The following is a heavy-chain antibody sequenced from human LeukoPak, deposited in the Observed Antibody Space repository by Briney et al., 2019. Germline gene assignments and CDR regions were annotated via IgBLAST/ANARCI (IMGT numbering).Heavy chain of an antibody. Sequence: PSETLSLTCTVSGGSISSSTYYWGWIRQPPGKGLEWIGSIYYSGSTYYNPSLKSRVTISVDTSKNQFSLKLSSVTAADTAVYYCARDDVVVGWFDPWGQGTLVTVSS. J-gene: IGHJ5*02. CDR3: ARDDVVVGWFDP. V-gene: IGHV4-39*07. CDR1: GGSISSSTYY. D-gene: IGHD2-21*01. CDR2: IYYSGST.